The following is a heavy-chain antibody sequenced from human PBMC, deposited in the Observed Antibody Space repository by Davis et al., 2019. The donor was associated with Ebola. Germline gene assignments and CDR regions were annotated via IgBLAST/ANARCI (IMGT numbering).Heavy chain of an antibody. V-gene: IGHV3-23*01. J-gene: IGHJ4*02. CDR1: GFTFSSYA. D-gene: IGHD6-6*01. CDR3: AKGGSSSGRGGYFDY. CDR2: ISGSVGNT. Sequence: GGSLRLSCAASGFTFSSYAMSWVRQAPGNGLEWVSGISGSVGNTYYADSVKGRFTISRDNSKNRLYLQINSLRAEDTAVYYCAKGGSSSGRGGYFDYWGQGTLVTVSS.